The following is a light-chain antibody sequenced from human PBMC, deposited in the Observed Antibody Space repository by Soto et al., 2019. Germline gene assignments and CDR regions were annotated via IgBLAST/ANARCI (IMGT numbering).Light chain of an antibody. J-gene: IGKJ1*01. V-gene: IGKV3-20*01. CDR1: QSVSSSY. CDR3: QHYGSSPVT. Sequence: EIVLTQSPGTLSLSPGERATLSCRASQSVSSSYLAWYQQKPGQAPRLLIYGASSRATGIPDRFSGSGSGTDFSLPISKLEPEDFAVYYCQHYGSSPVTFGQGTKVEIK. CDR2: GAS.